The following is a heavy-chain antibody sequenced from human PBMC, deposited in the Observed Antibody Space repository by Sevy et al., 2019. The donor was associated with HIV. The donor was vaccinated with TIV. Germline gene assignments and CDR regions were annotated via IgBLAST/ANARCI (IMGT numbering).Heavy chain of an antibody. CDR1: GFTFSSYG. Sequence: GGSLRLSCAASGFTFSSYGMHWVRQAPGKGLEWVAVIWYDGSNKYYADSVKGRFTISRDNSKNTLYLQMNSLRAEDTAVYYCARDQVQWLPQTSYFDYWGQGPLVTVSS. J-gene: IGHJ4*02. CDR3: ARDQVQWLPQTSYFDY. V-gene: IGHV3-33*01. CDR2: IWYDGSNK. D-gene: IGHD6-19*01.